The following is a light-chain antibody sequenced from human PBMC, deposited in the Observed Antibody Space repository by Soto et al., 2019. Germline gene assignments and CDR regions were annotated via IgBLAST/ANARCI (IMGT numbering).Light chain of an antibody. J-gene: IGKJ4*01. V-gene: IGKV3-11*01. CDR2: DAS. CDR3: QQRSNWPLT. Sequence: DIVLTQSPATLSLSPGERATLSCRASQSVSSSLAWYQQKPGQTPRLLIYDASNRATGIPARFNGSGSGKDFTLTVSSLDPEDFAVYFCQQRSNWPLTFGGGTKVEIK. CDR1: QSVSSS.